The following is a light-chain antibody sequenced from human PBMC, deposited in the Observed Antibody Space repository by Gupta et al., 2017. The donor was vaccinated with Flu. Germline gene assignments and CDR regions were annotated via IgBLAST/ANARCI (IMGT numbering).Light chain of an antibody. J-gene: IGKJ1*01. V-gene: IGKV1-8*01. CDR2: AAS. CDR3: LQDDSYPRT. CDR1: QGISSY. Sequence: PSSLSASTGDRVTITCRASQGISSYLACYQQKPGKAPKLLIYAASTLQSRVPSRFRRSRSGTDFTLTISFLHSEDFATYYCLQDDSYPRTFGQGTKVEIK.